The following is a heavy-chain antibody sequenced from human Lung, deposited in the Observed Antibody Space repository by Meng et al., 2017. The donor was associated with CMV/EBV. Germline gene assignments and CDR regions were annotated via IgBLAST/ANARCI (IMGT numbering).Heavy chain of an antibody. J-gene: IGHJ6*02. CDR1: GGTFSSYA. Sequence: SXXVSXKASGGTFSSYAISWVRQVPGQGLEWMGGIIPIFGTTNYAQNFQGRLTITTDESTSTAYMELGSLRSEDTAVYYCARTLGSTRFYFYNALDVWGQGTTVTVSS. D-gene: IGHD1-7*01. CDR3: ARTLGSTRFYFYNALDV. V-gene: IGHV1-69*05. CDR2: IIPIFGTT.